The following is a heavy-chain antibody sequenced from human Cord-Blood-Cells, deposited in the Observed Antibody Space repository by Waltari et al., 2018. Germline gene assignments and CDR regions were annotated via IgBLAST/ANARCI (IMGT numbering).Heavy chain of an antibody. CDR3: ARGMRAARPY. CDR1: GFTFGSYS. Sequence: EVQLVESGGGLVKPGGSLRLSCAASGFTFGSYSMNWVRQAPGKGLEWVSSISSSSSYIYYADSVKGRFTISRDNAKNSLYLQMNSLRAEDTAVYYCARGMRAARPYWGQGTLVTVSS. J-gene: IGHJ4*02. D-gene: IGHD6-6*01. V-gene: IGHV3-21*01. CDR2: ISSSSSYI.